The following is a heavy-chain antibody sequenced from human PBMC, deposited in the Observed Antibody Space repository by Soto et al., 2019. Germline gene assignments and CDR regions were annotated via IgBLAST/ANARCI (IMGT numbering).Heavy chain of an antibody. Sequence: QVQVVESGGGVVQPGRSLRLSCAASGFTFSSYGMHWVRQAPGKGLEWVALIWYDGSNKYYADSVKGRFTISRDDSTLYLEMNSLRTEDTTVYYCARDTSQQYYYYYMDVRGKGTTVTVSS. V-gene: IGHV3-33*01. CDR3: ARDTSQQYYYYYMDV. J-gene: IGHJ6*03. CDR2: IWYDGSNK. CDR1: GFTFSSYG. D-gene: IGHD1-26*01.